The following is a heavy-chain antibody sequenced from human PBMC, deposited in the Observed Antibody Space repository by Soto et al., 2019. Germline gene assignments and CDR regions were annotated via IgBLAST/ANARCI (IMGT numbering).Heavy chain of an antibody. J-gene: IGHJ3*02. D-gene: IGHD3-22*01. CDR3: ARHLLLYYYDSSGYYLRDAFDI. CDR1: GGSIICYY. V-gene: IGHV4-59*08. CDR2: IYCSGST. Sequence: PTDTLSSTSTVLGGSIICYYSSRIASPSGLTVEWIGYIYCSGSTNYNPSLKSRVTISVDTSKNQFSLKLSSVTAADTAVYYCARHLLLYYYDSSGYYLRDAFDIWGQGTMVTVS.